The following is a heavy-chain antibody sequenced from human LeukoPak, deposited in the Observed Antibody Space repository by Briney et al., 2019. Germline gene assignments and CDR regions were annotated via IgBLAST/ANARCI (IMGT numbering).Heavy chain of an antibody. D-gene: IGHD3-22*01. CDR3: AKGTTYYYDSGGFAFDY. Sequence: SGGSLRLSCAASGFSFGTFSSYVMSWVRQTPGKGLEWVSGISASGANTYYADSVKGRFTISRDNSKNTLYLQMNSLRAEDTAVYYCAKGTTYYYDSGGFAFDYWGQGTLVTVSS. J-gene: IGHJ4*02. V-gene: IGHV3-23*01. CDR1: GFSFGTFSSYV. CDR2: ISASGANT.